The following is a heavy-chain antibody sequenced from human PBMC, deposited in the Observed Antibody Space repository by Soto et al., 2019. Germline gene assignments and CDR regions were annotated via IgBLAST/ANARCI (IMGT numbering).Heavy chain of an antibody. CDR1: GYTFTSYG. CDR2: ISAYNGNT. CDR3: ARTFILKWELLVHFDY. D-gene: IGHD1-26*01. Sequence: QAQVVQSGAEVKKPGASVKVSCKASGYTFTSYGVGWVRQAPGQGLEWMGWISAYNGNTNYAQKLQGRVTMTTDTSTSTAYMELRSLRSDDTAVYYCARTFILKWELLVHFDYWGQGTLVTVSS. J-gene: IGHJ4*02. V-gene: IGHV1-18*04.